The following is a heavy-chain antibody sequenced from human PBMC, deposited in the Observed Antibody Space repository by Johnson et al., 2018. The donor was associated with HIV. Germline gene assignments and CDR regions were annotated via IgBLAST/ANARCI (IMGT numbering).Heavy chain of an antibody. J-gene: IGHJ3*02. CDR2: LSWNSGII. CDR3: AREQGYPEPAFDI. CDR1: GFTFDDYA. Sequence: VQLVESGGGLVQPGRSLRLSCAASGFTFDDYAMHWVRQAPGKGLEWVSGLSWNSGIIGYADSVTGRFTISRDNAKKSLSLQMNSLRAEDTAVYYCAREQGYPEPAFDIWGQGTMVTVSS. V-gene: IGHV3-9*01. D-gene: IGHD1-14*01.